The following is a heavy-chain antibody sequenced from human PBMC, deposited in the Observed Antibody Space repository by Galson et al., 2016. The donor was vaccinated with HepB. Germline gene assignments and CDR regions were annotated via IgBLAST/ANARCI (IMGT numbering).Heavy chain of an antibody. V-gene: IGHV3-23*01. CDR2: ISVSGRST. J-gene: IGHJ4*02. CDR1: GFTFSSYA. Sequence: SLRLSCAASGFTFSSYAMSWVRQAPGKGLEWVSGISVSGRSTYYADSVKGRVTISRDNSKNTLYLQMNSLRVEDTAVYYCAKGGPQAMITFGGFIADFDYVGQGARVTVSS. CDR3: AKGGPQAMITFGGFIADFDY. D-gene: IGHD3-16*02.